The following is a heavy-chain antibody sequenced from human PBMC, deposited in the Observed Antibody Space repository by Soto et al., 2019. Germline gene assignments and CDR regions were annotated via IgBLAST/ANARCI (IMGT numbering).Heavy chain of an antibody. CDR1: GGSISSYY. CDR3: ASTTMVRGVMFWDY. J-gene: IGHJ4*02. CDR2: IYTSGST. V-gene: IGHV4-4*07. Sequence: SETLSLTXTVSGGSISSYYWSWIRQPAGKGLEWIGRIYTSGSTNYNPSLKSRVTMSVDTSKNQFSLKLSSVTAADTAVYYCASTTMVRGVMFWDYWGQGTLVTVSS. D-gene: IGHD3-10*01.